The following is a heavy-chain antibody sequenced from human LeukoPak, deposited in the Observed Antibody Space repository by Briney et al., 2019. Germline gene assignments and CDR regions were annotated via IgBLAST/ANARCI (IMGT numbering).Heavy chain of an antibody. J-gene: IGHJ4*02. Sequence: GSLRLSCAASGITFSSYWMSWVRQAPGKGLEWVANINQDGSEKYYVDSVKGRFTISRDNAKNSLYLQMNSLRAEDTAVYYCARDRLLDYWGQGTLVTVSS. V-gene: IGHV3-7*05. CDR3: ARDRLLDY. CDR1: GITFSSYW. CDR2: INQDGSEK.